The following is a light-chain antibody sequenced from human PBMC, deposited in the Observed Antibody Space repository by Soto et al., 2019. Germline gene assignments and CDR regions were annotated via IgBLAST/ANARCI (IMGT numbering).Light chain of an antibody. CDR1: QSLSSN. CDR2: GAS. Sequence: EIVMTQSPVTLSVSPGERATLSCRASQSLSSNLAWYQQKPGQAPRLLIFGASTRATGIPARFSGGRSGTEFTLTISSLQSEDFAVYYCQQYNGWPYTFGQGTKLEI. CDR3: QQYNGWPYT. J-gene: IGKJ2*01. V-gene: IGKV3-15*01.